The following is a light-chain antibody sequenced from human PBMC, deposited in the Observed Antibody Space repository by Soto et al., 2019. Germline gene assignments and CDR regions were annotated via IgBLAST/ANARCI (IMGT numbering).Light chain of an antibody. Sequence: QSALTQPASVSGSPGQSITISCIGTSSDVGSYNLVSWYQQHPGKAPKVLIYEVSERPSGVSNRFSGSKSGNTASLTISGLQAEDEAEYYCCSYAGSRTHVLFGVGTQLTGL. CDR2: EVS. CDR1: SSDVGSYNL. V-gene: IGLV2-23*02. CDR3: CSYAGSRTHVL. J-gene: IGLJ2*01.